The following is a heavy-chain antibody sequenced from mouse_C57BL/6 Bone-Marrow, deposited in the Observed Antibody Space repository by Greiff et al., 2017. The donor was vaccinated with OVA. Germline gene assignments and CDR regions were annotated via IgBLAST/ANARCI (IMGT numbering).Heavy chain of an antibody. J-gene: IGHJ2*01. Sequence: VQLQQSGAELVRPGTSVKVSCKASGYAFTNYLIEWVKQRPGQGLEWIGVINPGSGGTNYNEKFKGKATLTADKSSSTAYMQLSSLTSEDSAVYFCARSIYYGDYGGYFDDWGKGTTLTVSS. V-gene: IGHV1-54*01. CDR1: GYAFTNYL. CDR2: INPGSGGT. CDR3: ARSIYYGDYGGYFDD. D-gene: IGHD2-13*01.